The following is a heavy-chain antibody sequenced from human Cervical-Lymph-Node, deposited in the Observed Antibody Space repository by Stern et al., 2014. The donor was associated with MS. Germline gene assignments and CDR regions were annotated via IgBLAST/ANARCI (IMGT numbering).Heavy chain of an antibody. D-gene: IGHD3-3*01. J-gene: IGHJ3*01. Sequence: VQLVQSGGGLIQPGGSLRLSCAAPGFTVSKNYMSWVRQAPGKGLEWVSLIYTDGSTYYAGLVKGRFTISRDSSKNMLFLQMNSLRAEDTAMYYCARAIFGVNTAAMAPDAFDSWGQGTMVTVSS. CDR1: GFTVSKNY. V-gene: IGHV3-53*01. CDR2: IYTDGST. CDR3: ARAIFGVNTAAMAPDAFDS.